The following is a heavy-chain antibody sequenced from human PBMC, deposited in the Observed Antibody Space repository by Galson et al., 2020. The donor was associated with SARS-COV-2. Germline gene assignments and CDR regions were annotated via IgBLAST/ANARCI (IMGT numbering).Heavy chain of an antibody. D-gene: IGHD3-10*01. Sequence: SETLSLTCTVSGGSISSTAYYWGWIRQPPGKGLEWIGTIYYTGKTYYNPSLKSRVTISGDTSKNQISLMLNSLSAADTAVYYCARHPAVGSGSGFYGMDVWGQGTTVTVSS. CDR2: IYYTGKT. J-gene: IGHJ6*02. CDR1: GGSISSTAYY. V-gene: IGHV4-39*01. CDR3: ARHPAVGSGSGFYGMDV.